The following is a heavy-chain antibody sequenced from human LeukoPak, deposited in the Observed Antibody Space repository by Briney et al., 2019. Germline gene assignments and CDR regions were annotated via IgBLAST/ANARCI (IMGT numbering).Heavy chain of an antibody. CDR3: ALSLYGYYNGWPY. CDR1: GFTFRSHA. V-gene: IGHV3-23*01. J-gene: IGHJ4*02. CDR2: IYENGGTT. D-gene: IGHD6-19*01. Sequence: GGSLRLSCVGSGFTFRSHAMSWVSQAPEKGLEFVSGIYENGGTTYYADSVKGRFSISRDNSKNTLYLQMNSLRAEDTAIYYCALSLYGYYNGWPYWGQGTLVTVSS.